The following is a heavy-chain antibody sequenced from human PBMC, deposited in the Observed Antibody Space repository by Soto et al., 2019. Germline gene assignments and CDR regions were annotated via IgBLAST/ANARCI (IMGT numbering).Heavy chain of an antibody. CDR1: GGSVSSGSYY. J-gene: IGHJ5*02. CDR3: ARMGDFWSGPGEPDP. D-gene: IGHD3-3*01. Sequence: SETLSLTCTVSGGSVSSGSYYWSWIRQPPGKGLEWIGYIYYSGSTNYNPSLKSRVTISVDTSKNQFSLKLTSVTAADTAVYYCARMGDFWSGPGEPDPWGQGTLVTVSS. V-gene: IGHV4-61*01. CDR2: IYYSGST.